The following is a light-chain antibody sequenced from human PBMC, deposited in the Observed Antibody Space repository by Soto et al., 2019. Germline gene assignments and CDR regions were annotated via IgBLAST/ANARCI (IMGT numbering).Light chain of an antibody. CDR2: AAS. CDR1: QGISNY. CDR3: QKYNSAPLT. J-gene: IGKJ4*01. V-gene: IGKV1-27*01. Sequence: DIQMTQSPSSLSASVGARVPITCRARQGISNYLAWYPQQPGKVPKLLIYAASTLQSGVPSRFSGSGSGTDFTLTISSLQPEDVATYYCQKYNSAPLTFGGGTKVDIK.